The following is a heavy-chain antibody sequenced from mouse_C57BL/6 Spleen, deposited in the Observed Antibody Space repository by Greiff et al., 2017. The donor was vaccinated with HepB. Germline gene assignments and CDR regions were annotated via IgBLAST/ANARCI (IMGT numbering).Heavy chain of an antibody. CDR2: IYPGDGDT. J-gene: IGHJ2*01. V-gene: IGHV1-80*01. Sequence: VQLQESGAELVKPGASVKISCKASGYAFSSYWMNWVKQRPGKGLEWIGQIYPGDGDTNYNGKFKGKATLTADKSSSTAYMQLSSLTSEDSAVYFCARSYYDYDDDAVGYWGQGTTLTVSS. CDR1: GYAFSSYW. CDR3: ARSYYDYDDDAVGY. D-gene: IGHD2-4*01.